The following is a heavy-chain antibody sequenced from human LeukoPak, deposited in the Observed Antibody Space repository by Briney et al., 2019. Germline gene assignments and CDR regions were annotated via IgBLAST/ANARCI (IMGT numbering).Heavy chain of an antibody. Sequence: GGSPRLSCAASGFTFSSYAMHWVRQAPGKGLEWVAVISYDGSNKYYADSVKGRFTISRDNSKNTLYLQMNSLRAEDTAVYYCARGGSTAGTTLDDYWGQGTLVTVSS. CDR3: ARGGSTAGTTLDDY. CDR2: ISYDGSNK. V-gene: IGHV3-30*01. CDR1: GFTFSSYA. J-gene: IGHJ4*02. D-gene: IGHD1-1*01.